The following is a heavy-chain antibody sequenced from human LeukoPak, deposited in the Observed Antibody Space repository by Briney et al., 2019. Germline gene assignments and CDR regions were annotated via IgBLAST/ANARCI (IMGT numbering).Heavy chain of an antibody. J-gene: IGHJ4*02. D-gene: IGHD3-9*01. CDR3: ARGAPDILTGVYFDY. V-gene: IGHV3-30*04. CDR1: GFTFSSYA. Sequence: GGSLRLSCAASGFTFSSYAMHWVRQAPSKGLEWVAVISYDGSNKYYADSVKGRFTISRDNSKNTLYLQMNSLRAEDTAVYYCARGAPDILTGVYFDYWGQGTLVTVSS. CDR2: ISYDGSNK.